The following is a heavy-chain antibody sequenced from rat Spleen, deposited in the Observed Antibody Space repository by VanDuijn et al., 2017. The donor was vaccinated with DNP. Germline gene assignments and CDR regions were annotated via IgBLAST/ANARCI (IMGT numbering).Heavy chain of an antibody. V-gene: IGHV5S13*01. Sequence: EVQLVESGGGLVQPGRSLKLSCAASRFTFSNYDMAWVRQAPTKGLEGVASISPSGGSSYYRDSVKGRFTISRNNAKNTLYLQMDSLRSEDTAIYYCVTRGDGYDNWFAYWGQGTLVTVSS. CDR2: ISPSGGSS. D-gene: IGHD2-3*01. J-gene: IGHJ3*01. CDR1: RFTFSNYD. CDR3: VTRGDGYDNWFAY.